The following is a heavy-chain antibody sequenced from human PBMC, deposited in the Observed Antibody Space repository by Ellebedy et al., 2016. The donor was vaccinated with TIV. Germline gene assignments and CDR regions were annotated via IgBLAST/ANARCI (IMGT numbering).Heavy chain of an antibody. J-gene: IGHJ6*02. CDR2: IKNDASEK. Sequence: GESLKISXEASGFTFSTYWVLWVRQAPGKGLEWVANIKNDASEKYYVDSVKGRLTISSDNGRNSLYLQMNNLRVADTAVYYCVRGPATLWGGDLWSVWGQGTTVTVSS. V-gene: IGHV3-7*04. CDR3: VRGPATLWGGDLWSV. D-gene: IGHD3-10*01. CDR1: GFTFSTYW.